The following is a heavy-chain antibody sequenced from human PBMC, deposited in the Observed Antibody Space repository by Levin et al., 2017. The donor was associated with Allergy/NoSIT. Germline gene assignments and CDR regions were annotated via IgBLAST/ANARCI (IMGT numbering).Heavy chain of an antibody. CDR2: ISYDESNT. CDR3: AKDGLPAALFDYYYYYMDV. V-gene: IGHV3-30*18. J-gene: IGHJ6*03. D-gene: IGHD2-2*01. Sequence: PGGSLRLSCAASQFSFSHYGLHWVRQAPGKGLECVAFISYDESNTYYADSVRGRFTVSRDNSKSTLYLEMNSLRPEDTAVYYCAKDGLPAALFDYYYYYMDVWGEGTTVTVS. CDR1: QFSFSHYG.